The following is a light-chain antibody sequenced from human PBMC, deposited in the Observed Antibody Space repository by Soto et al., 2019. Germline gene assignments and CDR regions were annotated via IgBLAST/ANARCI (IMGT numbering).Light chain of an antibody. CDR2: GTS. V-gene: IGKV3-15*01. CDR3: QQDNDRPGT. Sequence: EIVMTQSPATLSVSPGERATLSCRASQSVSSNLAWFQQKPGQAPRLLIYGTSTRATGIPVRFSGSGSGTEFTLTISSLQSEDFAVYYCQQDNDRPGTFGQGTKVEIK. J-gene: IGKJ1*01. CDR1: QSVSSN.